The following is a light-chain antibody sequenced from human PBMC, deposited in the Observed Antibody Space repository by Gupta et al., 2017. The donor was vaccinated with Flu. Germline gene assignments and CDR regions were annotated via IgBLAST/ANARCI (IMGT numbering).Light chain of an antibody. J-gene: IGKJ5*01. CDR1: QSVSSY. CDR3: QQRSSEYT. Sequence: EIVLTQSPATLSLSPGERATLSCRASQSVSSYLAWYQQKPGQAPRLLIYDASNRATGIPDRFSGSGSGTDFTLTSSSREPEDFAVYYWQQRSSEYTFGQGTRLEIK. CDR2: DAS. V-gene: IGKV3-11*01.